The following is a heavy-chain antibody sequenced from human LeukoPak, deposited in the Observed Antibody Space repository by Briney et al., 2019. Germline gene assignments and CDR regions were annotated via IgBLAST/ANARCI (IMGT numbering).Heavy chain of an antibody. CDR1: GFTLSSYA. V-gene: IGHV3-23*01. Sequence: GGSLRLSCAASGFTLSSYAMSWVRQAPGKGLEWVSAISGSGGSTYYADSVKGRFTISRDNSKNTLYLQMNSLRAEDTAVYYCAKDHSSGWSEAFDYWGQGTLVTVSS. CDR3: AKDHSSGWSEAFDY. J-gene: IGHJ4*02. CDR2: ISGSGGST. D-gene: IGHD6-19*01.